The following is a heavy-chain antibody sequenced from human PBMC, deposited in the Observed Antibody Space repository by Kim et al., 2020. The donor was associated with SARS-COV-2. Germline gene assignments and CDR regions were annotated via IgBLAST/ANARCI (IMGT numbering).Heavy chain of an antibody. CDR3: ARDSCGTPSCYDY. CDR1: GFRFSSYG. J-gene: IGHJ4*02. Sequence: GGSLRLSCIASGFRFSSYGMHWVRQAPGKGLEWVAAIQYDGSKNYYADSVKGRFTISRDDSKNTLYLQMNSLRAEDTAVYFCARDSCGTPSCYDYWGQGTLVTVSS. D-gene: IGHD2-2*01. CDR2: IQYDGSKN. V-gene: IGHV3-33*01.